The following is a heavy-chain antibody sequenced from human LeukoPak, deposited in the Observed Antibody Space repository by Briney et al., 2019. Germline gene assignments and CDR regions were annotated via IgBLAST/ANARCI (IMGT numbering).Heavy chain of an antibody. CDR2: ISSSSSYI. CDR1: GFIFSSYS. Sequence: GGSLRLSCAASGFIFSSYSMNWVRQAPGKGLEWVSSISSSSSYIYYADSVKGRFTISGDNAKNSLYLQMYSLRAEDTAVYYCARADCSGGSCPPAYWGQGTLVTVSS. CDR3: ARADCSGGSCPPAY. V-gene: IGHV3-21*01. D-gene: IGHD2-15*01. J-gene: IGHJ4*02.